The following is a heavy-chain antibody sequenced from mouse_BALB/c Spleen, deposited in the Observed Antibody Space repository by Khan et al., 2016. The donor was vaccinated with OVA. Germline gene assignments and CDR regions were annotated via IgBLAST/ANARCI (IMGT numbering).Heavy chain of an antibody. D-gene: IGHD1-1*01. CDR3: ARKNYYSYAMDY. Sequence: EVKLLESGPGLVKPSQSLSLTYTVTGYSITSGYAWNWIRQFPGNKLEWMGYISYSGSTSYNPSLRSRISITRDTSKNQFFLQLNSVTTEDTATYYCARKNYYSYAMDYWGQGTSVTVSS. CDR1: GYSITSGYA. CDR2: ISYSGST. V-gene: IGHV3-2*02. J-gene: IGHJ4*01.